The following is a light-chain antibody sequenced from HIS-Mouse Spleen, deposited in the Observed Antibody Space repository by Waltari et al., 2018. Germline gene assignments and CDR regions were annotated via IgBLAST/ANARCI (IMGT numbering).Light chain of an antibody. CDR2: DDS. CDR1: NIGSKS. V-gene: IGLV3-21*02. CDR3: QVWDSSSDHPV. Sequence: SYVLTQPPSVSVAPGQTARITCGGNNIGSKSVHWYQQKPGQAPVLVVYDDSARRSGIPERVSGSNSGNTATLTISRVEAGDEADYYCQVWDSSSDHPVFGGGTKLTVL. J-gene: IGLJ3*02.